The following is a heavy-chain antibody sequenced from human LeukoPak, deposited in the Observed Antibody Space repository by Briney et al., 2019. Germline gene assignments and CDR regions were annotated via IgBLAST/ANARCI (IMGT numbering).Heavy chain of an antibody. J-gene: IGHJ4*02. CDR1: GTCW. CDR3: VTFYETY. D-gene: IGHD3-22*01. CDR2: INSDGSWT. V-gene: IGHV3-74*01. Sequence: GGSLRLSCAASGTCWMHWVRQAPGKGLVWVSHINSDGSWTGYADSVKGRFTISKDNAKNTVSLQMNNLRAEDTAVYYCVTFYETYWGRGTLVTVS.